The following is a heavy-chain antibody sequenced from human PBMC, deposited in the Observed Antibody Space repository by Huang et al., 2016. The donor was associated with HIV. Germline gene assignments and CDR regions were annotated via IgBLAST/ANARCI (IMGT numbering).Heavy chain of an antibody. CDR3: ARERYYYDRSGYYTPVEYFHH. D-gene: IGHD3-22*01. CDR1: GYTFTNYA. J-gene: IGHJ1*01. Sequence: QVPLVQSGAEVKKPGASVKVSCNASGYTFTNYAINLVRQSPGLSLEWMGWISGYNGKTNYAQKVQGRVTMTKETTTSTAYMELRSLISDDTAVYYCARERYYYDRSGYYTPVEYFHHWGQGTLVTVSS. V-gene: IGHV1-18*01. CDR2: ISGYNGKT.